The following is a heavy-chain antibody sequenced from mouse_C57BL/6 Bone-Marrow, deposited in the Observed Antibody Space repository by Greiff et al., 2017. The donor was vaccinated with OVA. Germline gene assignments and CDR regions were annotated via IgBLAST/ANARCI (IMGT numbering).Heavy chain of an antibody. CDR1: GFTFSDYY. CDR3: ARVFITTVVANYYAMDY. CDR2: INYDGSST. V-gene: IGHV5-16*01. D-gene: IGHD1-1*01. J-gene: IGHJ4*01. Sequence: EVMLVESEGGLVQPGSSMKLSCTASGFTFSDYYMAWVRQVPEKGLEWVANINYDGSSTYYLDSLKSRFIISRDNAKNILYLQMSSLKSEDTATYYCARVFITTVVANYYAMDYWGQGTSVTVSS.